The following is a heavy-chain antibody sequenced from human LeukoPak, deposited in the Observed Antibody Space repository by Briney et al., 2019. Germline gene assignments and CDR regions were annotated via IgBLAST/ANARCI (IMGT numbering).Heavy chain of an antibody. CDR2: ISGTGDNA. J-gene: IGHJ4*02. CDR3: TPTPSGNYYLRVAS. Sequence: GGSLRLSCATSGFIFGDYAMMWVRQAPGKGLEWVSGISGTGDNAYYADSVKGRFIISRDNSKNTLSLQMNSLRVEDTAVYYCTPTPSGNYYLRVASWGQGTLVTVSS. D-gene: IGHD3-10*01. V-gene: IGHV3-23*01. CDR1: GFIFGDYA.